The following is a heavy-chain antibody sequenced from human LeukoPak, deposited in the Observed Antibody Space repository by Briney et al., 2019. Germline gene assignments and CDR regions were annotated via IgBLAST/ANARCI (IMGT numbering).Heavy chain of an antibody. Sequence: GGSLRLSCAASGFTFSSYWMHRVRQAPGKGLVWVSRINSDGSGTNYADSVKGRFTISRDNAKNTLYLQMNSLRGEDTAVYYCARVAVAGTNNWFDPWGQGTLVTVSS. J-gene: IGHJ5*02. D-gene: IGHD6-19*01. CDR2: INSDGSGT. V-gene: IGHV3-74*01. CDR1: GFTFSSYW. CDR3: ARVAVAGTNNWFDP.